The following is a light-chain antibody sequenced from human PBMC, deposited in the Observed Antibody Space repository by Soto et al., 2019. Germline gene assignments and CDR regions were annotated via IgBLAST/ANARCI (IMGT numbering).Light chain of an antibody. Sequence: QSVLTQPASVSGSPGQSITISCTGTSSDVGSHNFVSWYQQRPGKAPKLMIFEVTKRPSGVSDRFSGSKSGKTASLTIFGLQAEDEADYYCSSYTTSTTQVFGGGTKVTVL. CDR2: EVT. CDR1: SSDVGSHNF. J-gene: IGLJ2*01. CDR3: SSYTTSTTQV. V-gene: IGLV2-14*02.